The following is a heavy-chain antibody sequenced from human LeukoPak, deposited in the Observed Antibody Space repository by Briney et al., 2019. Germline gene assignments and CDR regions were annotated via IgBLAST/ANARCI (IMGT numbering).Heavy chain of an antibody. V-gene: IGHV4-59*08. CDR3: AKALYSTSSSYYYGMDV. Sequence: SETLSLTCTVSGGSFRSYYWSWIRQSPGKGLEWIGYIYYSGSTNYNPSLKSRVTISVDTSKNQFSLKLNSVTAADTAVYYCAKALYSTSSSYYYGMDVWGQGTTVTVSS. J-gene: IGHJ6*02. CDR1: GGSFRSYY. D-gene: IGHD6-13*01. CDR2: IYYSGST.